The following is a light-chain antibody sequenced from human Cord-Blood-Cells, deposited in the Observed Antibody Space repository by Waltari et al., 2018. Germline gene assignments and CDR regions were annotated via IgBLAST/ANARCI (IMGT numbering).Light chain of an antibody. CDR2: RNN. J-gene: IGLJ3*02. CDR3: AAWDDSLSGRV. Sequence: QSVLTQPPSASGTPGQRVTIPCSGSSSNIGRNYVYCYQQLPGTAPKLLIYRNNQRPSGVPDRFSGSKSGTSASLAISGLRSEDEADYYCAAWDDSLSGRVFGGGTKLTVL. CDR1: SSNIGRNY. V-gene: IGLV1-47*01.